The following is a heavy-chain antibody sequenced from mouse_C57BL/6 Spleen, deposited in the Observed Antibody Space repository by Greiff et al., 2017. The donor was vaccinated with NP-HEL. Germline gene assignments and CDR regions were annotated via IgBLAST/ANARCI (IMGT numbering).Heavy chain of an antibody. CDR2: IYPGDGDT. V-gene: IGHV1-80*01. Sequence: QVQLKQSGAELVKPGASVKISCKASGYAFSSYWMNWVKQRPGKGLEWIGQIYPGDGDTNYNGKFKGKATLTADKSSSTAYMQLSSLTSEDSAVYFCARERLDYLYAMDYWGQGTSVTVSS. J-gene: IGHJ4*01. CDR3: ARERLDYLYAMDY. D-gene: IGHD2-4*01. CDR1: GYAFSSYW.